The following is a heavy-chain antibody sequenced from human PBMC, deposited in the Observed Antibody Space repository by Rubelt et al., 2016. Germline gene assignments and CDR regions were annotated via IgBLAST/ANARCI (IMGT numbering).Heavy chain of an antibody. CDR2: INPNSGGT. CDR1: GYTFTGYY. J-gene: IGHJ3*02. Sequence: SGAEVKKPGASVKVSCKASGYTFTGYYMHWVRQAPGQGLEWMGWINPNSGGTNYAQMFQGRVTMTRDTSASTAYMELSSLRSEETAVYYCARKTDKGYCSGGSCQNDAFDIWGQGTMVTVSS. CDR3: ARKTDKGYCSGGSCQNDAFDI. V-gene: IGHV1-2*02. D-gene: IGHD2-15*01.